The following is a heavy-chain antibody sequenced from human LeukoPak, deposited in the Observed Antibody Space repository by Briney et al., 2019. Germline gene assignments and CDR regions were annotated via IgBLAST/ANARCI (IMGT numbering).Heavy chain of an antibody. V-gene: IGHV1-69*04. CDR1: GDTFSSYA. CDR2: IIPILTIA. D-gene: IGHD1-14*01. Sequence: SVKVSCKASGDTFSSYAISWVRQAPGQGLEWMGRIIPILTIANYAQKFQGRVTITADKSTSTVYMELNSLKTEDTAVYYCTTRGGYWGQGTLVTVSS. CDR3: TTRGGY. J-gene: IGHJ4*02.